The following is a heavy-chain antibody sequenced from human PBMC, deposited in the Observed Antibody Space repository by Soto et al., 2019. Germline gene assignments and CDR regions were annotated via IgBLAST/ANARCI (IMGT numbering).Heavy chain of an antibody. V-gene: IGHV3-30*18. J-gene: IGHJ4*02. Sequence: QVHLVESGGGVVQPGRSLRLSCAASGFTFSSYGMHWVRQAPGKGLEWVAVISYDGSNKYYTDSVKGRFTISRDNSKHTLYLQMNSLRAEDTAVYYCAKDRAHLLSYFDYWGQGTLVTVSS. CDR1: GFTFSSYG. CDR2: ISYDGSNK. CDR3: AKDRAHLLSYFDY.